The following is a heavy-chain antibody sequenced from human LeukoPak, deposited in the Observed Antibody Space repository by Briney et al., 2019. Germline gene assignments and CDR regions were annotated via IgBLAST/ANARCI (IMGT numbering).Heavy chain of an antibody. CDR2: IYPGDSDT. J-gene: IGHJ1*01. V-gene: IGHV5-51*01. CDR1: GYSFTSYW. Sequence: GESLKISCKGSGYSFTSYWIGWVRQMPGKGLEWMGIIYPGDSDTRYSPSFQGQVPFSADKSISTAYLQWSSLKASDTAMYYCARPSIAAAGPGAYFQQWGQGTLVTVPS. D-gene: IGHD6-13*01. CDR3: ARPSIAAAGPGAYFQQ.